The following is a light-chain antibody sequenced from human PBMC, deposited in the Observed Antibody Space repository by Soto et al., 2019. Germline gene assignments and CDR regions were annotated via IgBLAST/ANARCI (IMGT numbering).Light chain of an antibody. CDR3: QQYGSSPWT. CDR2: GAS. V-gene: IGKV3-20*01. CDR1: QSVSSSY. J-gene: IGKJ1*01. Sequence: EIVLTPSPRTRSLYPGERATLSCRASQSVSSSYLAWYQQKPGQAPRPLIYGASSRAIGIPDRFSGSGSGTDFTLTISRLEPEDFAVYYCQQYGSSPWTFGHGTKVDIK.